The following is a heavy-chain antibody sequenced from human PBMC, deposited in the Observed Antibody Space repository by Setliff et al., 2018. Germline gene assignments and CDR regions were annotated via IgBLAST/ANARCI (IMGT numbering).Heavy chain of an antibody. V-gene: IGHV4-4*08. CDR3: TRPALDLEFDL. CDR1: GGSISSYY. D-gene: IGHD1-1*01. CDR2: IHISRTT. Sequence: PSETLSLTCTVSGGSISSYYWSWIRQPPGKGLEWIGYIHISRTTYYADSVKGRFSISRDNSKNTVDLEMRSLTADDTALYYCTRPALDLEFDLWGQGTRVTVSS. J-gene: IGHJ4*02.